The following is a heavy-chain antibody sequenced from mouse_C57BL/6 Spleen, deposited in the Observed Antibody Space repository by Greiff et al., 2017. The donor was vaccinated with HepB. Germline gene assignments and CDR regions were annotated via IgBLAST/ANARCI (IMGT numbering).Heavy chain of an antibody. J-gene: IGHJ2*01. CDR3: ARGANDY. CDR2: ILPGSGST. Sequence: VQLVESGAELMKPGASVKLSCKATGYTFTGYWIEWVKQRPGHGLEWIGEILPGSGSTNYIEKFKSKTTFTADTSSNTAYMQLSSLTTEDSAINYCARGANDYWGQGTTLTVSS. D-gene: IGHD3-1*01. CDR1: GYTFTGYW. V-gene: IGHV1-9*01.